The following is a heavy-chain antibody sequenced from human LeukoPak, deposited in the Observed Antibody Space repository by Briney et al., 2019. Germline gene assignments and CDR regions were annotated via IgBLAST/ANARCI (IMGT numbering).Heavy chain of an antibody. CDR2: INHSGST. CDR3: ARRWPAVAGGIWFDP. CDR1: GGSFSGYY. Sequence: SETLSLTCAVYGGSFSGYYWSWIRQPPVKGLEWIGEINHSGSTNYNPSLKSRVTISVDTSKNQFSLKLSSVTAADTAVYYCARRWPAVAGGIWFDPWGQGTLVTVSS. D-gene: IGHD6-19*01. V-gene: IGHV4-34*01. J-gene: IGHJ5*02.